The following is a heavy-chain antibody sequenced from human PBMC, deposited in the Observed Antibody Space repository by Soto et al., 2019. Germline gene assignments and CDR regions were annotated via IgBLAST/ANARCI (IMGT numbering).Heavy chain of an antibody. J-gene: IGHJ3*02. CDR3: ARDKGPYYYDSSGYLRAFDI. CDR2: IYYSGST. Sequence: QLQLQESGPGLVKPSETLSLTCTVSGGSISSSSYYWGWIRQPPGKGLEWIGSIYYSGSTNYNPSLKSRVTISVDTSKNQFSLKLSSVTAADTAVYYCARDKGPYYYDSSGYLRAFDIWGQGTMVTVSS. CDR1: GGSISSSSYY. V-gene: IGHV4-39*07. D-gene: IGHD3-22*01.